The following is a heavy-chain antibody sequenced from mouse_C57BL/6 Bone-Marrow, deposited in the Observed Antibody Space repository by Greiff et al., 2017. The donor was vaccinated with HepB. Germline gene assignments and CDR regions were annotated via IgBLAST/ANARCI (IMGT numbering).Heavy chain of an antibody. CDR3: AKLNPWFAY. V-gene: IGHV2-5*01. CDR2: IWRGGST. CDR1: GFSFTSYG. J-gene: IGHJ3*01. Sequence: VQLQQSGPGLVQPSQSLSITCTVSGFSFTSYGVHWVRQSPGKGLEWLGVIWRGGSTDYNAAFMSRLGITKDNSKSQVFFKMNSLQADDTAIYYWAKLNPWFAYWGQGTLVTVSA.